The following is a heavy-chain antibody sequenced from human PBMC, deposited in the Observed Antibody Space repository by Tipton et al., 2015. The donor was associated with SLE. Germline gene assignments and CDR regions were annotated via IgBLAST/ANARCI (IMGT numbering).Heavy chain of an antibody. Sequence: QVQLVQSGPEVKKPGASVKVSCRASGYIFTDYYMHWVRQAPGQGLEWLGWINPNNGLTNYTQNLQGSVTMTRDTSITTVFMELSSLTSDNTAGYYCATWFPSTGFDPWGQGTLVTVSS. V-gene: IGHV1-2*02. CDR1: GYIFTDYY. J-gene: IGHJ5*02. CDR2: INPNNGLT. D-gene: IGHD1-1*01. CDR3: ATWFPSTGFDP.